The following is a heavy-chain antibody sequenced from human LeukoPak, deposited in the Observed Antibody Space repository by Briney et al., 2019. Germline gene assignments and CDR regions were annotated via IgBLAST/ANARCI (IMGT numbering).Heavy chain of an antibody. J-gene: IGHJ4*02. CDR1: GGSISSGSYY. V-gene: IGHV4-61*10. CDR2: VFHTGST. CDR3: ARDRGSQPSIDY. Sequence: SETLSLTCTVSGGSISSGSYYWNWIRQPAGKGLEWIGYVFHTGSTNYNPSLKSRVTISVDTSKNQFSLKLSSVTAADTAVYYCARDRGSQPSIDYWGQGTLVTVSS. D-gene: IGHD1-26*01.